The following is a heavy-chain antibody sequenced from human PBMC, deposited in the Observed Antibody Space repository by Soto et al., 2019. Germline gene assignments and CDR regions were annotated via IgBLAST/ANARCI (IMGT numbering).Heavy chain of an antibody. CDR3: AKDTYYYDSSGYYVFDY. Sequence: GGSLRLSCADSGFTFSNYGMHWVRQAPGKGLEWVAAISYDGGNKFYADSVEGRFTISRDNSKSTVYLQMNSLRAEDTAIYYCAKDTYYYDSSGYYVFDYWGQGALVPVSP. J-gene: IGHJ4*02. CDR2: ISYDGGNK. D-gene: IGHD3-22*01. CDR1: GFTFSNYG. V-gene: IGHV3-30*18.